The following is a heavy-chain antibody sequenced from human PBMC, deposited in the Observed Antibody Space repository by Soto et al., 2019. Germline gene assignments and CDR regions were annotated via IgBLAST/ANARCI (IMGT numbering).Heavy chain of an antibody. D-gene: IGHD2-2*01. V-gene: IGHV3-66*01. Sequence: GGSLRLSCAASGFTVSSNYMSWVRQAPGKGLEWVSVIYSGGSTYYADSVKGRFTISRDNSKNTLYLQMNSLRAEDTAVYNCARARYCSSTSCYRGVLSFYFDYWGQGTLVTVSS. CDR1: GFTVSSNY. CDR2: IYSGGST. CDR3: ARARYCSSTSCYRGVLSFYFDY. J-gene: IGHJ4*02.